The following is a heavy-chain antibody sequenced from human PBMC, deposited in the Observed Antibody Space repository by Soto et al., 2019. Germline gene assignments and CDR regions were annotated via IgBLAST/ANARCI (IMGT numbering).Heavy chain of an antibody. D-gene: IGHD2-2*01. CDR1: GFTFNNFA. J-gene: IGHJ6*02. V-gene: IGHV3-23*01. CDR2: IGGVDGTI. Sequence: PGGSLRLSCAASGFTFNNFAMSWVRQAPGKGLEWVSYIGGVDGTILYGDYVKGRFAISRDNYLQANSLRAEDTAVYYCTRGPYCDTSSCFLPNYYFARDVWGRGTTVTVSS. CDR3: TRGPYCDTSSCFLPNYYFARDV.